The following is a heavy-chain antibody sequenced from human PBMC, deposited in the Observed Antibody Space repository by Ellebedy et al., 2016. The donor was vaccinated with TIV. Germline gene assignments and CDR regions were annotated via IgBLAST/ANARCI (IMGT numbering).Heavy chain of an antibody. CDR3: AKDSVYGSGSYLYYFDY. J-gene: IGHJ4*02. D-gene: IGHD3-10*01. Sequence: GESLKISXSVSGFTFSSYAMTWVRQAPGKGLEWISSISGSGDITYYADSVKGRFTISRDNSKNTLYLQMNSLRAEDTAVYYCAKDSVYGSGSYLYYFDYWGQGTLVTVSS. CDR1: GFTFSSYA. CDR2: ISGSGDIT. V-gene: IGHV3-23*01.